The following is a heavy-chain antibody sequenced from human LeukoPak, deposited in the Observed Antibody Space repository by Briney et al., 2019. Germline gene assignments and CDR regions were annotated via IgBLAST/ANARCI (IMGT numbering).Heavy chain of an antibody. V-gene: IGHV4-31*03. CDR3: ARGHSSSFAYFDY. J-gene: IGHJ4*02. D-gene: IGHD6-6*01. CDR2: IYYSGST. CDR1: GGPISSGGYY. Sequence: PSQTLSLTCTVSGGPISSGGYYWRWIRQHPGKGLEWIGYIYYSGSTYYNPSLKSRVTISVDTSKNQYSLKLSSVTAADTAVYYCARGHSSSFAYFDYWGQGTLVTVSS.